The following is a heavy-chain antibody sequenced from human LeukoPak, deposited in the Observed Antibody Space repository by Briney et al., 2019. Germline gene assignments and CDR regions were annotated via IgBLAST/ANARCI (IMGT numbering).Heavy chain of an antibody. Sequence: ASVKVSCKASGYTFTGYYMHWVRQAPGQGLEWMGWVNPNSGGTNYAQKFQGRVTMTRDTSISTAYMELSRLRSDDTAVYYCVCVYYDSSWAFDYWGQGTLVTVSS. D-gene: IGHD3-22*01. CDR1: GYTFTGYY. J-gene: IGHJ4*02. V-gene: IGHV1-2*02. CDR3: VCVYYDSSWAFDY. CDR2: VNPNSGGT.